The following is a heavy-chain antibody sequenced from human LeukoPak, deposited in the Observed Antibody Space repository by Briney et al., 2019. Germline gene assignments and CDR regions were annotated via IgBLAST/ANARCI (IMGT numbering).Heavy chain of an antibody. J-gene: IGHJ3*02. CDR2: IKQDESEK. Sequence: RGSLRLSCAASGFTFSSYWMNWVRQAPGKGLEWVANIKQDESEKYYVDSVKGRFTISRDNAKNSLYLQMNSLRAEDTAVYYCARGQVTTVTGLAAFDIWGQGTMVTVSS. CDR3: ARGQVTTVTGLAAFDI. V-gene: IGHV3-7*04. D-gene: IGHD4-17*01. CDR1: GFTFSSYW.